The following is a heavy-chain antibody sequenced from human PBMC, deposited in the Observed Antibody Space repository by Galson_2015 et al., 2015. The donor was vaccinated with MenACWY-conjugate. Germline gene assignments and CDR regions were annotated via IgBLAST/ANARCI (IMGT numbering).Heavy chain of an antibody. V-gene: IGHV4-31*03. J-gene: IGHJ5*02. CDR1: GGSIRSGRSY. Sequence: TLSLTCSVSGGSIRSGRSYWSWIRQLPGKGLEWIGYIYYSGTTYYNPSLRGRVSMSVDTSNNQFSLRMSSVTAADTAVYYCAREANNYDTGGYWGNWFDPWGQGTLVTVSS. CDR3: AREANNYDTGGYWGNWFDP. D-gene: IGHD3-22*01. CDR2: IYYSGTT.